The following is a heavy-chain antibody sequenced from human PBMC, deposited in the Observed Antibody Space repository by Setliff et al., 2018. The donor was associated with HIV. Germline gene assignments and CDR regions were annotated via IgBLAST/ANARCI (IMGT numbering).Heavy chain of an antibody. CDR1: GHSFTTYY. V-gene: IGHV1-46*01. J-gene: IGHJ4*02. D-gene: IGHD1-26*01. CDR3: ARVEGATATLTD. CDR2: MYTSGGGA. Sequence: ASVKVSCKTSGHSFTTYYIHWMRQAPGQGLEWVGLMYTSGGGAKYAQKFQGRVTMTRDTSTRTAYMELSSLRSEDTAVYYCARVEGATATLTDWGQGTLVTVSS.